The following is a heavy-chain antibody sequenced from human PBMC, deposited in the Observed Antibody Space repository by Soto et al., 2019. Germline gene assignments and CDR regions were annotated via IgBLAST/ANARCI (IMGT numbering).Heavy chain of an antibody. D-gene: IGHD5-12*01. CDR1: GGSISSYY. Sequence: PSETLSLTCTVSGGSISSYYWSWIRQPAGKGLEWIGRIYTSGSTNYNPSLKSRVTMSVDTSKNQFSLKLSSVTAADTAVYYCAREGGALGRGYSGYEFDYWGQRTLVTVSS. CDR2: IYTSGST. CDR3: AREGGALGRGYSGYEFDY. V-gene: IGHV4-4*07. J-gene: IGHJ4*02.